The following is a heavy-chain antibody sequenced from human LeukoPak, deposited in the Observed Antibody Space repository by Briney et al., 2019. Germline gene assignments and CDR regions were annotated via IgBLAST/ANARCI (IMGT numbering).Heavy chain of an antibody. D-gene: IGHD6-19*01. J-gene: IGHJ5*02. V-gene: IGHV3-23*01. CDR1: GFTFNKFA. CDR2: IGINGDGT. CDR3: AKDLLFPRYGSES. Sequence: GGSLRLSCAASGFTFNKFALSWVRQAPGKGLEWVSAIGINGDGTYYADSVRGRFTISRDNSKNTLYLQMNSLKTEDTAVYYCAKDLLFPRYGSESWGQGTLVTVSS.